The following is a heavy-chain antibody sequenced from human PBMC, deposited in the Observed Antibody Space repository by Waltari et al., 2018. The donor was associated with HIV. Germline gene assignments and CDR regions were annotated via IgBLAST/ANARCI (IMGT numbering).Heavy chain of an antibody. CDR1: GFTFTNAW. J-gene: IGHJ4*02. D-gene: IGHD2-21*02. Sequence: EVQLVESGGGLVKPGGSLRLSCAASGFTFTNAWMSLVRQAPGKGLEWVGRVKSETDGGTTDYAAPVKGRFTISRDDSKNTLYLQMNSLKTEDTAVYYCTTGDIVVVTDYWGQGTLVTVSS. CDR2: VKSETDGGTT. V-gene: IGHV3-15*01. CDR3: TTGDIVVVTDY.